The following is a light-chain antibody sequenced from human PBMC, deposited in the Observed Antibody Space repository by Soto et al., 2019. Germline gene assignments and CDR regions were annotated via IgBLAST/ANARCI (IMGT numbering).Light chain of an antibody. V-gene: IGKV3-20*01. CDR1: QSVSSNY. J-gene: IGKJ1*01. Sequence: EVMLTQSPGTLSLSPGERATLSCRASQSVSSNYLAWYQQKSGQAPRLLIYGASNRATGIPDRFSGSGSGTDFTLTIRRLEPKDFAVYYFQQYDTSPRNFGQATKVEFK. CDR3: QQYDTSPRN. CDR2: GAS.